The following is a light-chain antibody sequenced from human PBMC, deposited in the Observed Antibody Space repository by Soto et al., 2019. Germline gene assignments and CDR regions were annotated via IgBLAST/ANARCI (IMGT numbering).Light chain of an antibody. J-gene: IGLJ2*01. CDR2: GNS. CDR3: QSYDSSLSVV. Sequence: QYVLTQPPSVSGAPGQRVTISCTGSSSNIGAGYDVHWYQQLPGTHPKLLIYGNSNRPSGVPDRFSGSKSGTSASLAITGLQAEDEADYYCQSYDSSLSVVFGGGTKLTVL. V-gene: IGLV1-40*01. CDR1: SSNIGAGYD.